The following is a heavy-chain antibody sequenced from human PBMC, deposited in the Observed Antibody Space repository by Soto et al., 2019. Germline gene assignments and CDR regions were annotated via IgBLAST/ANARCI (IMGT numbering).Heavy chain of an antibody. Sequence: PSETLSLTCTVSGGSISSSSYYWGWIRQPPGKGLEWIGSIYYSGSTYYNPSLKSRVTISVDTSKNQFSLKLSSVTAADTAVYYCARHGAGYTAGGNWFDPWGQGTLVTVSS. CDR1: GGSISSSSYY. V-gene: IGHV4-39*01. CDR3: ARHGAGYTAGGNWFDP. J-gene: IGHJ5*02. CDR2: IYYSGST. D-gene: IGHD2-2*02.